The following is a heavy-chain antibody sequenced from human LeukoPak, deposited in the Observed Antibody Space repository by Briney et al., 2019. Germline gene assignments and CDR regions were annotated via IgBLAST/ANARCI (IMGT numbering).Heavy chain of an antibody. CDR2: IYYSGST. V-gene: IGHV4-31*03. J-gene: IGHJ4*02. CDR3: ARDSSLDRGLDY. D-gene: IGHD6-6*01. CDR1: GGSISSGGYY. Sequence: SETLSLTCTVSGGSISSGGYYWSWIRQHPGKGLEWIGYIYYSGSTYYNPSLKSRVTISVGTSKNQFSLKLSSVTAADTAVYYCARDSSLDRGLDYWGQGTLVTVSS.